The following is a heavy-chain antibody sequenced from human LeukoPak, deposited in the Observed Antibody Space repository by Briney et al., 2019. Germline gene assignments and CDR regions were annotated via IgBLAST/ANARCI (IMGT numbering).Heavy chain of an antibody. CDR3: AKDMGFGELLWAVDY. Sequence: GGSLRLSCAASGFTFDDYAMHWVRQAPGKGLEWVSLISWDGGSTYYADSVKGRFTISRDNSKNSLYLQMNSLRAEDTALYYCAKDMGFGELLWAVDYWGQGTLVTVSS. D-gene: IGHD3-10*01. CDR2: ISWDGGST. CDR1: GFTFDDYA. J-gene: IGHJ4*02. V-gene: IGHV3-43D*03.